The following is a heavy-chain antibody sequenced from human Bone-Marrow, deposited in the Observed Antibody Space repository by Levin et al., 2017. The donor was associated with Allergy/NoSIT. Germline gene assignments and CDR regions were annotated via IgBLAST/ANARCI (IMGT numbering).Heavy chain of an antibody. CDR3: TRLYKGSSDRYYFFDY. Sequence: GGSLRLSCTVSGFTFGDNALTWVRQAPGRGLEWVSFIRSKAYGGSAEYAASVKGRFTISRDDSKSIAYLQMDSLKTEDTAMYYCTRLYKGSSDRYYFFDYWGQGTLVTVSS. D-gene: IGHD3-22*01. J-gene: IGHJ4*02. CDR2: IRSKAYGGSA. CDR1: GFTFGDNA. V-gene: IGHV3-49*04.